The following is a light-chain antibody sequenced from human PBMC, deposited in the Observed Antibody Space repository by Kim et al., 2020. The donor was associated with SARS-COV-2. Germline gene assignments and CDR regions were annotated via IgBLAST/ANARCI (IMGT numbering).Light chain of an antibody. V-gene: IGKV1-5*03. J-gene: IGKJ4*01. CDR1: QSISNW. Sequence: TASVGDRFTITSRASQSISNWLAWYQQKPGKAPKILIYKTSSLESGIPSRFSVSGSETEFTLTISSLQPDDFATYYCQQYSSYSTFGGGTKVDIK. CDR2: KTS. CDR3: QQYSSYST.